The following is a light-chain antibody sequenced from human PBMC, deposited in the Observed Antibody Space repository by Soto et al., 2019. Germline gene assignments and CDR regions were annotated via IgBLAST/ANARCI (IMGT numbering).Light chain of an antibody. J-gene: IGKJ1*01. CDR2: GAS. V-gene: IGKV3-20*01. CDR1: QSISSSF. Sequence: IVLTQSPGTLSLSPCQIATLSCSSSQSISSSFLAWYQQKPGQAPRLLIYGASSRATGIPDRFSGSGSGTDFTLTISRLEPEDFAVYYCQQCGSSPETFGQGTKVDIK. CDR3: QQCGSSPET.